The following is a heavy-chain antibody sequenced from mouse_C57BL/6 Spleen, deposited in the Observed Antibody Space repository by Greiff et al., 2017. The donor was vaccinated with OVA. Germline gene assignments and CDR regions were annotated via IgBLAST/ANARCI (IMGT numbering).Heavy chain of an antibody. Sequence: QVQLQQPGAELVKPGASVKLSCKASGYTFTSYWMHWVKQRPGRGLEWIGRIDPNSGGTKYNEKFKSKATLTVDEPSSTAYMQLSSLTSEDSAVYYCARTYYSNYVLYYAMDYWGQGTSVTVSS. J-gene: IGHJ4*01. D-gene: IGHD2-5*01. V-gene: IGHV1-72*01. CDR2: IDPNSGGT. CDR1: GYTFTSYW. CDR3: ARTYYSNYVLYYAMDY.